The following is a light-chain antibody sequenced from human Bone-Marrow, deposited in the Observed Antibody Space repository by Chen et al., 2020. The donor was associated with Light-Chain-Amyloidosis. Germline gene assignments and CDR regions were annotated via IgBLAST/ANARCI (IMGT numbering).Light chain of an antibody. CDR1: SPNIGINY. CDR3: AAWDGSLSGYV. J-gene: IGLJ1*01. Sequence: SVLTQPPSASGTPGQRVAIPCSGASPNIGINYVYWYQPFPGAAPNLLIHRNNQPPSWVPYRFSASKSGTSPFLAISGLRSEDEADYYCAAWDGSLSGYVFGTGTKVIVL. CDR2: RNN. V-gene: IGLV1-47*01.